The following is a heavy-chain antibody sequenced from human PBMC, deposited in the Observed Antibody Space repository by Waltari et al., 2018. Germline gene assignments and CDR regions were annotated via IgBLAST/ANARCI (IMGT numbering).Heavy chain of an antibody. J-gene: IGHJ4*02. V-gene: IGHV4-31*02. CDR1: GFSLSSGSYY. D-gene: IGHD3-3*02. CDR3: AGRGAKMFSI. CDR2: ISHSGYT. Sequence: QVQLQESGPGLVQPSQTLSLTCSVSGFSLSSGSYYWSWIRQHPGKGLEWIGYISHSGYTDDSPSLRSRLTLSVDTSKNQFSLKLNSGTAADTGVYFCAGRGAKMFSIWGRGTLVTVSS.